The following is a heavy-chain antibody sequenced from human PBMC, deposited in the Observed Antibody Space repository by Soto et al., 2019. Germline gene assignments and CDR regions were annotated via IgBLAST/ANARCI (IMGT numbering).Heavy chain of an antibody. CDR1: GYTFTTYY. CDR3: TRDSPPYY. V-gene: IGHV1-46*01. J-gene: IGHJ4*02. CDR2: INPSGGST. Sequence: QVQLVQSGAEVKKPGASVKVSCKASGYTFTTYYMHWVRQAPGQGFEWMGIINPSGGSTSYAEKFQGRVTMTRDTSTSTIYMELSSLRSEDAALYYCTRDSPPYYWGQGTLVTVSS.